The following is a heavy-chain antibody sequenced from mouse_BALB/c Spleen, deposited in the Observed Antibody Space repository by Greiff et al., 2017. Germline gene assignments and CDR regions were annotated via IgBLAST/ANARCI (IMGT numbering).Heavy chain of an antibody. J-gene: IGHJ3*01. V-gene: IGHV1-9*01. CDR2: ILPGSGST. Sequence: QVQLKQSGAELMKPGASVKISCKATGYTFSSYWIEWVKQRPGHGLEWIGEILPGSGSTNYNEKFKGKATFTADTSSNTAYMQLSSLTSEDSAVYYCARPIYDGSPFFAYWGQGTLVTVSA. CDR1: GYTFSSYW. D-gene: IGHD2-3*01. CDR3: ARPIYDGSPFFAY.